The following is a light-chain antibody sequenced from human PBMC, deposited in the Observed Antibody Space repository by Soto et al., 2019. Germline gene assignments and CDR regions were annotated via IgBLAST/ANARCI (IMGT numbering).Light chain of an antibody. CDR2: ADS. V-gene: IGKV3D-20*02. J-gene: IGKJ5*01. Sequence: EIVLTQSPGTLSLSPGERATLSFSSSQSFSSSSLAWYQQKPGQAPRLLIYADSNRATGIPARFSGSGSGTDFTLTISSLGPEDFSVYYCQQRYNWPITFGQGTRLEI. CDR1: QSFSSSS. CDR3: QQRYNWPIT.